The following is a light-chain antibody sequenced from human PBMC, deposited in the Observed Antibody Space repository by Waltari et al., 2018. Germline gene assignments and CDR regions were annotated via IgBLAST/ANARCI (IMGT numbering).Light chain of an antibody. V-gene: IGLV2-23*02. CDR1: RNNIGFYDL. J-gene: IGLJ1*01. CDR2: AVI. CDR3: CSYSGSSSFPYV. Sequence: QSALTQPASVSGSPGQSITISCTGSRNNIGFYDLFSWYQQHPGKAPKLIIFAVIKRPSGVSDRFSGSKSGNTASLTISGLETEDDADYYCCSYSGSSSFPYVFGPGTKVTVL.